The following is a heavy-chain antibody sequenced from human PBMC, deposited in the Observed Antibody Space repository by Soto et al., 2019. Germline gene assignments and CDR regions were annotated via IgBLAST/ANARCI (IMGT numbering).Heavy chain of an antibody. J-gene: IGHJ4*02. CDR2: ISGSGGST. V-gene: IGHV3-23*01. CDR3: AKDTHPPITMIVVPRSPPDY. D-gene: IGHD3-22*01. Sequence: PGGSLRLSCAASGFTFSSDAMSWVRQAPGKGLEWVSAISGSGGSTYYADSVKGRFTISRDNSKNTLYLQMNSLRAEDTAVYYCAKDTHPPITMIVVPRSPPDYWGQGTLVTVSS. CDR1: GFTFSSDA.